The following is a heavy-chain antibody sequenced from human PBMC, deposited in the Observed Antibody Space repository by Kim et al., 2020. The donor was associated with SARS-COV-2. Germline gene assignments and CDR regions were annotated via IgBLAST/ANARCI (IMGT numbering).Heavy chain of an antibody. CDR3: ARAGYNWAIKDFDY. D-gene: IGHD1-1*01. J-gene: IGHJ4*02. Sequence: SQKFQGRVTITRDTSASTAYMELSSLRSEDTAVYYCARAGYNWAIKDFDYWGQGTLVTVSS. V-gene: IGHV1-3*01.